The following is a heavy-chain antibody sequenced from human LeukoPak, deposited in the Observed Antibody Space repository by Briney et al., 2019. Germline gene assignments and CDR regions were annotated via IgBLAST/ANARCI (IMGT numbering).Heavy chain of an antibody. Sequence: GGSLRLSCAASGFTFSSYAMSWVRQAPGKGLEWVSAISGSGGSTYYADSVKGRFTISRDNSKNTLYLQMNSLRAEDTAVYYCAREVYYYGFPCGMDVWGQGTTVTVSS. D-gene: IGHD3-10*01. CDR3: AREVYYYGFPCGMDV. CDR1: GFTFSSYA. CDR2: ISGSGGST. J-gene: IGHJ6*02. V-gene: IGHV3-23*01.